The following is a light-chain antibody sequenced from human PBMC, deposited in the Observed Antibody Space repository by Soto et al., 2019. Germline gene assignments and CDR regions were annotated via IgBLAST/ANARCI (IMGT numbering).Light chain of an antibody. Sequence: QSALTQPPSASGSPGQSVTISCTGTSSDVGGYNCVSWYQQHPGKAPKVMIYEVSKRPSGVPDRFSGSKSGNTASLTVSGLQAEDEADYYCSSYAGSNNLGVFGGGTKLTVL. CDR1: SSDVGGYNC. CDR3: SSYAGSNNLGV. CDR2: EVS. V-gene: IGLV2-8*01. J-gene: IGLJ2*01.